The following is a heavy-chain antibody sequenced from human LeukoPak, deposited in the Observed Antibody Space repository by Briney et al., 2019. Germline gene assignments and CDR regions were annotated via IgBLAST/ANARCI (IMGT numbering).Heavy chain of an antibody. CDR1: GFTFSNCG. V-gene: IGHV3-30*18. Sequence: GRSLRLSCTASGFTFSNCGTHWVRQAPGKRLEWVAVFSYDGSDIYYGDSVKGRFTISRDISKNTLYLQMNSLRAEDTAVYYCVKEQSSGGYRVADYWGQGTLVTVSS. CDR2: FSYDGSDI. J-gene: IGHJ4*02. D-gene: IGHD6-19*01. CDR3: VKEQSSGGYRVADY.